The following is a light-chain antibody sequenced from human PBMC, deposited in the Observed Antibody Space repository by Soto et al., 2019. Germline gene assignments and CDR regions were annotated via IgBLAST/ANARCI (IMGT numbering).Light chain of an antibody. J-gene: IGLJ6*01. V-gene: IGLV1-47*02. CDR1: NSNIGNNY. Sequence: QSVLTQPPSASGTPGQGITISCSGTNSNIGNNYVFWYQHLPGTAPQLLIYNDTQRPSGVPDRFSGSKSATSASLVISGLQSEDEADYYCATWDDSLSGCLFASGTKVTVL. CDR2: NDT. CDR3: ATWDDSLSGCL.